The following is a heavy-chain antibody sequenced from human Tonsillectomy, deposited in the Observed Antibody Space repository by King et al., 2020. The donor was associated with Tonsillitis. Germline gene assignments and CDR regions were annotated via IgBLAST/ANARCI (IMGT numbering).Heavy chain of an antibody. CDR2: IYYSGNT. CDR1: GGSISSIDYY. J-gene: IGHJ4*02. V-gene: IGHV4-30-4*01. D-gene: IGHD2-21*02. CDR3: ARESTTYCGGDCYSGPLDY. Sequence: PLQESGPGQVKPSQTLSLTCTVSGGSISSIDYYWSWIRQPPGKGLEWIGYIYYSGNTFYNPSLKSRVTMSVDTSKNQFSLKLSSVTAADTAVYYCARESTTYCGGDCYSGPLDYWGQGTLVTVSS.